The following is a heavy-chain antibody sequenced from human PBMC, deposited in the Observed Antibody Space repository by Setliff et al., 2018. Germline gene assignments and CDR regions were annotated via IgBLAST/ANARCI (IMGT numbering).Heavy chain of an antibody. Sequence: GASVKVSCKASGYTFTNFGFHWLRQAPGQGLEWMAMIITSTGKTSYAQKFQGRVTLTTDTPTTTAYMDLRGLRSDDTAVYYCARTPPNRGLSNGWYVDYWGQGALVTVSS. CDR3: ARTPPNRGLSNGWYVDY. CDR1: GYTFTNFG. D-gene: IGHD6-19*01. CDR2: IITSTGKT. J-gene: IGHJ4*02. V-gene: IGHV1-18*01.